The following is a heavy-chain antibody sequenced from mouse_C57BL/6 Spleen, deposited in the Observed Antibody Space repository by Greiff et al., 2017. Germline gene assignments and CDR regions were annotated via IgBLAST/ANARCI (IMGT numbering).Heavy chain of an antibody. CDR2: ISSGSSTI. CDR3: ARPYSNYANYYAMDY. D-gene: IGHD2-5*01. CDR1: GFTFSDYG. Sequence: EVQGVESGGGLVKPGGSLKLSCAASGFTFSDYGMHWVRQAPEKGLEWVAYISSGSSTIYYADTVKGRFTISRENAKKTLFLQMTSLRSEDTSMYYCARPYSNYANYYAMDYWGQGTSVTVSS. V-gene: IGHV5-17*01. J-gene: IGHJ4*01.